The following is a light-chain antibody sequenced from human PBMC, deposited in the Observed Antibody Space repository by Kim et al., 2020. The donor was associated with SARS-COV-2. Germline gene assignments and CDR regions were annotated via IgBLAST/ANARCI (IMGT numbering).Light chain of an antibody. Sequence: PSATGGNRVTITCRASQDISTYLAWYQQKPGKAPNLLICAASTLQSGVPSRFSGSGSGTEFTLTISSLQPEDFATYYCQHLSSPLTFGGGTKLEI. J-gene: IGKJ4*01. V-gene: IGKV1-9*01. CDR3: QHLSSPLT. CDR1: QDISTY. CDR2: AAS.